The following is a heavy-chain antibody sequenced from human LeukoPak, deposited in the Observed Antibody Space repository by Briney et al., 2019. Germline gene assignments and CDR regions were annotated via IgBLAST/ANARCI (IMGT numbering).Heavy chain of an antibody. CDR3: ARGAYVATFDY. V-gene: IGHV3-33*01. CDR2: IWYDGSNE. J-gene: IGHJ4*02. D-gene: IGHD5-12*01. CDR1: GFTVSSYG. Sequence: GRSLRLSCAASGFTVSSYGMHWVRQAPGKGLEWVAVIWYDGSNEYYADFVKGRFTISRDNSKNTVYLQMNSLRVEDTAVYYCARGAYVATFDYWGQGTLVTVSS.